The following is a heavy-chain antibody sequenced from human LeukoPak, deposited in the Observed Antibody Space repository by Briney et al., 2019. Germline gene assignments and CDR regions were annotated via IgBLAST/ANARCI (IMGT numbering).Heavy chain of an antibody. J-gene: IGHJ4*02. CDR1: GFTFSDYY. D-gene: IGHD3-10*01. CDR2: ISGSGGST. CDR3: AKGRPGAGELSVFDY. V-gene: IGHV3-23*01. Sequence: PGGSLRLSCTASGFTFSDYYMSWVRQAPGKGLEWVSAISGSGGSTYYADSVKGRFTISRDNSKNTLYLQMNSLRAEDTAVYYCAKGRPGAGELSVFDYWGQGTLVTVSS.